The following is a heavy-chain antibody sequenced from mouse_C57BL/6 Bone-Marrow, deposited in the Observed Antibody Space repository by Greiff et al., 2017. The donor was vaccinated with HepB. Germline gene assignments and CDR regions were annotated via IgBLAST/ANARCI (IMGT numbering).Heavy chain of an antibody. J-gene: IGHJ2*01. V-gene: IGHV1-26*01. Sequence: VQLQQSGPELVKPGASVKISCKASGYTFTDYYMHWVKQSPGKSLEWIGDINPNNGGTRYNPKFKGKATLTVDKSSSTAYMELRSLTSEDSAVYYCARSRHHFDYWGQGTTLTVSS. CDR2: INPNNGGT. CDR3: ARSRHHFDY. CDR1: GYTFTDYY.